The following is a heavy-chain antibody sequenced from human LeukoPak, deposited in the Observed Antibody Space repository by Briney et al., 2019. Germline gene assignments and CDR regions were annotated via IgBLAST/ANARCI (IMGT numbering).Heavy chain of an antibody. V-gene: IGHV3-30*03. CDR2: IAYDGSLR. J-gene: IGHJ4*02. CDR1: GFRFSDYG. Sequence: GGSLRLSCAASGFRFSDYGMHWVRQAPGKGLEWVAVIAYDGSLRYYADYVKGRFTISRDNSKNTLLLQINSLRSEDTAVYYCASGYSGGSYGIDYWGQGTLVIVSS. D-gene: IGHD6-19*01. CDR3: ASGYSGGSYGIDY.